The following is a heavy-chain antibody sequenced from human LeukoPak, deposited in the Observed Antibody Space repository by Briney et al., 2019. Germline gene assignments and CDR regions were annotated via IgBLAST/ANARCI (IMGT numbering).Heavy chain of an antibody. CDR2: SSAGNGNT. D-gene: IGHD1-26*01. Sequence: GASVKVSCEASGYTFSSYAMHWVRQAPGQRPEWMGRSSAGNGNTKYSQEFHDRVTITRDTAASTAYMELSSLRSEDMAVYYCAREGDQWELGYWGQGTLVTVSS. V-gene: IGHV1-3*02. CDR1: GYTFSSYA. CDR3: AREGDQWELGY. J-gene: IGHJ4*02.